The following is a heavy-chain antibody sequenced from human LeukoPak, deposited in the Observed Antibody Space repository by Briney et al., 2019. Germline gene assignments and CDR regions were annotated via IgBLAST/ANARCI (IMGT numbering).Heavy chain of an antibody. J-gene: IGHJ4*02. V-gene: IGHV1-8*01. Sequence: ASVKVSCKASGYTFTSYDINWVRQATGQGLEWMGWMNPNSGNTGYAQKFQGRVTMTRNTSISTAYMELSSLRSEDTAVYYCARDVAGCTNGVCYSSDYWGQGTLVTVSS. CDR3: ARDVAGCTNGVCYSSDY. D-gene: IGHD2-8*01. CDR2: MNPNSGNT. CDR1: GYTFTSYD.